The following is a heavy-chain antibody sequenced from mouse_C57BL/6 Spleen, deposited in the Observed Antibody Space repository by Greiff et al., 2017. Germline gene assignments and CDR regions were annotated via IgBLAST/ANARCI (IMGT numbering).Heavy chain of an antibody. Sequence: QVQLQQSGPGLVQPSQSLSITCTVSGFSLTSYGVHWVRQSPGKGLEWLGVIWSGGSTDSNAAFISRLSISKDNSKSQVFFKMNSLQADDTAIYYCARITTYAMDDWGQGTSVTVSS. D-gene: IGHD2-4*01. J-gene: IGHJ4*01. CDR3: ARITTYAMDD. V-gene: IGHV2-2*01. CDR2: IWSGGST. CDR1: GFSLTSYG.